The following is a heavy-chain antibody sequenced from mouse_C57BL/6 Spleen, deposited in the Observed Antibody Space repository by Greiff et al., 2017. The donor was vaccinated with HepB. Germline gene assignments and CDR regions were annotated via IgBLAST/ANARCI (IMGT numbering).Heavy chain of an antibody. J-gene: IGHJ1*03. V-gene: IGHV1-62-2*01. CDR1: CYTFTLYS. Sequence: VQLQQSGAELVKPGASVNLSCKASCYTFTLYSIPWVKQIPGQCLEWIGLFYPGCGSIKYNEKFKDKATLTADKSSSTVYMQLSRLTSEDSAVYFCARHEVLSYYGSSYGYFDVWGTGTTVTVSS. CDR3: ARHEVLSYYGSSYGYFDV. D-gene: IGHD1-1*01. CDR2: FYPGCGSI.